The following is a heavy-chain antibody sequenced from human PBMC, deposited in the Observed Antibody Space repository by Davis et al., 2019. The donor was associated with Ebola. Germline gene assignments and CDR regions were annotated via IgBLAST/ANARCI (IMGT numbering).Heavy chain of an antibody. CDR2: IKQDESEK. Sequence: PGGSLRLSCAASGFTFSDYWMIWIRQAPGKGPEWLANIKQDESEKYYVDSVKGRFTISRDNAKNSLYLQLDRLRAEDTAVYYCARESSQQLDSLYFDCWGQGTLVTVSS. V-gene: IGHV3-7*01. J-gene: IGHJ4*02. D-gene: IGHD6-13*01. CDR1: GFTFSDYW. CDR3: ARESSQQLDSLYFDC.